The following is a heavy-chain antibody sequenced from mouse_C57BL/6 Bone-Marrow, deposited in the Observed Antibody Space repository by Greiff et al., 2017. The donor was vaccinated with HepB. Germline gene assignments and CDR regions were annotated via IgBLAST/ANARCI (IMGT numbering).Heavy chain of an antibody. D-gene: IGHD2-5*01. CDR3: AGGDYSNPAWFAY. CDR1: GYTFTSYW. J-gene: IGHJ3*01. CDR2: IYPGSGST. V-gene: IGHV1-55*01. Sequence: QVHVKQPGAELVKPGASVKMSCKASGYTFTSYWITWVKQRPGQGLEWIGDIYPGSGSTNYNEKFKSKATLTVDTSSSTAYMQLSSLTSEDSAVYYCAGGDYSNPAWFAYWGQGTLVTVSA.